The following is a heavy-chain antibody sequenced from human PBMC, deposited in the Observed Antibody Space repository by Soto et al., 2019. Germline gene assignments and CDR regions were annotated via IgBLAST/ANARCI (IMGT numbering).Heavy chain of an antibody. Sequence: PSETLSLTCTVSGGSISSGGYYWSWIRQHPGKGLEWIGYIYYSGSTYYNPSLKSRVTISVDTSKNQFSLKLSSVTAADTAVYYCARETSGLFYDSSGYYPGPFLFDYWGQGTLVTVSS. CDR2: IYYSGST. CDR3: ARETSGLFYDSSGYYPGPFLFDY. D-gene: IGHD3-22*01. CDR1: GGSISSGGYY. J-gene: IGHJ4*02. V-gene: IGHV4-31*03.